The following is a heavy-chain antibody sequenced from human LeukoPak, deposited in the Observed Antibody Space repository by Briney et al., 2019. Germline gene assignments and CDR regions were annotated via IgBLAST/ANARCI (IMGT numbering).Heavy chain of an antibody. CDR1: GFTFSSYG. CDR3: ARGPLPSSDAFGI. D-gene: IGHD2-2*01. Sequence: PGGSLRLSCAASGFTFSSYGMHWVRQAPGKGLEWVAVIWYDGSNKYYADSVKGRFTISRDNSKNTLYLQMNSLRAEDTAVYYCARGPLPSSDAFGIWGQGTMVTVSS. V-gene: IGHV3-33*01. CDR2: IWYDGSNK. J-gene: IGHJ3*02.